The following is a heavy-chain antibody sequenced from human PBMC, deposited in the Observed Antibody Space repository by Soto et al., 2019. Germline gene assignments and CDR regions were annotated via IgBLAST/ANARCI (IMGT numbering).Heavy chain of an antibody. CDR2: ISGSGNSP. V-gene: IGHV3-23*04. Sequence: EVQLVESGGRLVQRGGPLRLSCSGSGFIFGDNEMDWFRQAPGKGREWVAGISGSGNSPFFRDSVKGRFTISRDNSKNTVYLEMNNLRDEDSAMYFCARGTHSYSGSHELDAWGLGTLVTVSS. CDR1: GFIFGDNE. J-gene: IGHJ5*02. CDR3: ARGTHSYSGSHELDA. D-gene: IGHD1-26*01.